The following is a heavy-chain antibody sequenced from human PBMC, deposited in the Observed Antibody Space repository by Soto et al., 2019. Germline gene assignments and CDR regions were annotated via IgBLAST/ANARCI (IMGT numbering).Heavy chain of an antibody. J-gene: IGHJ4*02. D-gene: IGHD4-17*01. Sequence: QVQLVESGGGVVQPGRSLRLSCAASGFTFSSYGMHWVRQAPGKALEWVAVIWYDGSNKYYADSVKGRFTISRDNSKNRAYLQMISVRAEDTAVYYCARGRTVAAFDYWGQGALVTVSS. CDR3: ARGRTVAAFDY. CDR2: IWYDGSNK. CDR1: GFTFSSYG. V-gene: IGHV3-33*01.